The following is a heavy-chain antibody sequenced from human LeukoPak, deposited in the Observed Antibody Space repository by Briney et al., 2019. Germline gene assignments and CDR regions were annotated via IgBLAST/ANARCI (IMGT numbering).Heavy chain of an antibody. Sequence: GGSLRLSCVASGFTFSTYWMTWVRQAPGKGPEWVANIKEDGSATYYVDSVKGRFTISRDNAKKSLYLQMNSLRAEDTAVYYCARDSPGYLAYDSWGQRTLVTVSS. CDR3: ARDSPGYLAYDS. D-gene: IGHD1-1*01. CDR1: GFTFSTYW. CDR2: IKEDGSAT. J-gene: IGHJ4*02. V-gene: IGHV3-7*04.